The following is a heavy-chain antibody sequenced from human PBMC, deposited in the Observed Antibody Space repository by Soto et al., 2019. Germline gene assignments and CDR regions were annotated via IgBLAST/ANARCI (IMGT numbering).Heavy chain of an antibody. V-gene: IGHV1-18*01. CDR1: GFTFTSYA. D-gene: IGHD3-10*01. Sequence: QVQLVQSGAEVKKPGASVKVSCKASGFTFTSYAISWVRQAPGQGLEWMGWISAYNDNTNYAQKLQGRVTMTTDTTPNREQMGLRSLSSDDEDVDYCAGGWFGEFVSSFDYWGQGTLVTVSS. CDR2: ISAYNDNT. CDR3: AGGWFGEFVSSFDY. J-gene: IGHJ4*02.